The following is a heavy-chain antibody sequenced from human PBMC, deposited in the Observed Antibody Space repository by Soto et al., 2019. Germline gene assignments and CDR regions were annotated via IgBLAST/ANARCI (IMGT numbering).Heavy chain of an antibody. V-gene: IGHV3-9*01. CDR3: AKGQYLELPGAFDI. Sequence: GGSLRLSCAASGFTFDDYAMHWVRQAPGKGLEWVSGISWNSGSIGYADSVKGRFTISRDNAKNSLYLQMNSLRAEDTALYYCAKGQYLELPGAFDIWGQGTMVTVSS. D-gene: IGHD1-7*01. CDR2: ISWNSGSI. J-gene: IGHJ3*02. CDR1: GFTFDDYA.